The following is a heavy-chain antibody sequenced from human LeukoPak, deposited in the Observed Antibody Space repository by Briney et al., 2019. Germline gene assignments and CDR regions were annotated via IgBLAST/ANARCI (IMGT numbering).Heavy chain of an antibody. CDR3: AREGSSDCHFDY. J-gene: IGHJ4*02. CDR2: LTAIGNTI. CDR1: GFTFSDYK. Sequence: PGGSLRLSCAASGFTFSDYKMHWVRQAPGKGLEWVSYLTAIGNTIDYADSVEGRFTISRDNAKNSPYLQMNSLRAEDTAVYFCAREGSSDCHFDYWGQGTLVTVSS. V-gene: IGHV3-48*03. D-gene: IGHD6-19*01.